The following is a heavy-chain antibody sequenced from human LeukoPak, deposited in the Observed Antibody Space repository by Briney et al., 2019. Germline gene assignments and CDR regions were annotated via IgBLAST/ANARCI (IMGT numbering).Heavy chain of an antibody. V-gene: IGHV3-43*02. CDR3: AKDRSVTAVAGTAAFDI. CDR1: GFTFDDYA. CDR2: ISGDGGST. J-gene: IGHJ3*02. D-gene: IGHD6-19*01. Sequence: GGSLRLSCAASGFTFDDYAMHWVRQAPGKGLEWVSLISGDGGSTYYADSVKGRFTISRDNSKNSLYLQMNSLRTEDTALYYCAKDRSVTAVAGTAAFDIWGQGTMVTVSS.